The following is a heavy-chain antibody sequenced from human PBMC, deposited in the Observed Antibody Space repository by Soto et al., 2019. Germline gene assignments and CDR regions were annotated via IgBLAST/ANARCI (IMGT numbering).Heavy chain of an antibody. CDR1: GGTFSSYA. V-gene: IGHV1-69*13. Sequence: ASVKVSCKASGGTFSSYAISWVRQAPGQGLEWMGGIIPIFGTANYAQKFQGRVTITADESTSTADMELSSLSSEDTAVYYCARGHGGNSFDYWGQGTLVTVSS. CDR3: ARGHGGNSFDY. CDR2: IIPIFGTA. D-gene: IGHD2-21*02. J-gene: IGHJ4*02.